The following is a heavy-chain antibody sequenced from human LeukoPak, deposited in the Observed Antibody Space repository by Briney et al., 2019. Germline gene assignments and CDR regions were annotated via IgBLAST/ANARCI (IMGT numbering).Heavy chain of an antibody. CDR3: ARFIAAAGTFYYYYGMDV. J-gene: IGHJ6*02. CDR1: GFTFSNYA. CDR2: INDNGSTR. Sequence: PGGSLRLSCGASGFTFSNYAMSWVRQAPGKGLEWVSGINDNGSTRFYAASVKGRFTSSRDNAKNSLYLQMNRLRAEDTAVYYCARFIAAAGTFYYYYGMDVWGQGPTVTVSS. V-gene: IGHV3-23*01. D-gene: IGHD6-13*01.